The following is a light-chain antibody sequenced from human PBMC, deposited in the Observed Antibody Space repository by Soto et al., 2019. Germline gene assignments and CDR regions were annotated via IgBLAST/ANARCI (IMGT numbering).Light chain of an antibody. J-gene: IGLJ1*01. CDR2: DVT. CDR1: SSDVGGYIY. CDR3: SSYTTSSSYV. Sequence: LTQPASVSGSPGQSITISCTGTSSDVGGYIYVSWYQQHPGKAPKLMIYDVTSRPSGVSYRFSGSKSGNTASLTISGLQAEDEADYYCSSYTTSSSYVFGTGTKVTVL. V-gene: IGLV2-14*01.